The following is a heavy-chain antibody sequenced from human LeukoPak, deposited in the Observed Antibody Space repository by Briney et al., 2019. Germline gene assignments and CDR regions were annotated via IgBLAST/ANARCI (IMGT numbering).Heavy chain of an antibody. CDR1: GFTFSGSA. J-gene: IGHJ4*02. CDR3: ANYDNSGNYYVNY. V-gene: IGHV3-73*01. D-gene: IGHD3-22*01. CDR2: IRTKSNNYAT. Sequence: PGGSLRLSCAASGFTFSGSAMHWVRQASGKGLEWLIRIRTKSNNYATKYGAAVKGRFTISRDDSKNTAYLQMNSLKTEDTAVYYCANYDNSGNYYVNYWGQGTLVTVSS.